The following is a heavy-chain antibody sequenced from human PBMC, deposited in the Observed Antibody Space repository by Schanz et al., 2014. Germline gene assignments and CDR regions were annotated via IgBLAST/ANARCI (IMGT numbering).Heavy chain of an antibody. J-gene: IGHJ4*02. CDR3: ARDGVAATTDFEY. V-gene: IGHV3-11*04. Sequence: VQLVESGGGLVKPGGSLRLSCAASGFTFSDYYMSWIRQAPGKGLEWVSYISSSGSTKYYADSVKGRFTISRDNAKSSLHLQMNSLRADDTAVYYCARDGVAATTDFEYWGQGALVTVSS. CDR1: GFTFSDYY. D-gene: IGHD1-1*01. CDR2: ISSSGSTK.